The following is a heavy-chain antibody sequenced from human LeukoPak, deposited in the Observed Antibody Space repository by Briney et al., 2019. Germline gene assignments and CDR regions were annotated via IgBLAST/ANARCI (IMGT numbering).Heavy chain of an antibody. CDR2: FDPEDGET. CDR3: ATPRTSLRGVINPGYFDY. J-gene: IGHJ4*02. V-gene: IGHV1-24*01. Sequence: ASVKVSCKVSGHTLTELSMHWVRQAPGKGLEWMGGFDPEDGETIYAQKFQGRVTMTEDTSTDTAYMELSSLRSEDTAVYYCATPRTSLRGVINPGYFDYWGQGTLVTVSS. CDR1: GHTLTELS. D-gene: IGHD3-10*01.